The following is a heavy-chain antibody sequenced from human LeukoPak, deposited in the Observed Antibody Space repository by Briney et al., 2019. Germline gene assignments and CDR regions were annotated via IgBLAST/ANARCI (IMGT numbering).Heavy chain of an antibody. CDR3: ARGAPNILEWLYTLHPPFDY. J-gene: IGHJ4*02. D-gene: IGHD3-3*01. V-gene: IGHV3-23*01. CDR2: ISGSGGST. CDR1: GFTFSSYG. Sequence: GGSLRLSCAASGFTFSSYGMSWVRQAPGKGLEWVSAISGSGGSTYYADSVKGRFTISRDNSKNTLYLQMNSPRSEDTAVYYCARGAPNILEWLYTLHPPFDYWGQGTLVTVSS.